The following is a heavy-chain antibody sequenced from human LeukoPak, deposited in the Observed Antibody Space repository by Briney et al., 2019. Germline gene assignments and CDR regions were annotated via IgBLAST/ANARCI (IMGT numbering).Heavy chain of an antibody. CDR3: ARGIRGYCSSTSCSSGPYYFDY. CDR2: IYYSGST. V-gene: IGHV4-59*01. J-gene: IGHJ4*02. CDR1: GGSISSYY. Sequence: SETLPLTCTVSGGSISSYYWSWIRQPPGKGLEWIGYIYYSGSTNYNPSLKSRVTISVDTSKNQFSLKLSSVTAADTAVYYCARGIRGYCSSTSCSSGPYYFDYWGQGTLVTVSS. D-gene: IGHD2-2*01.